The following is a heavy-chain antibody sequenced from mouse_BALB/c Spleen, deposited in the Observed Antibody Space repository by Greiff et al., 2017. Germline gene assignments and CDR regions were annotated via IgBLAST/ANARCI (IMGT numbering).Heavy chain of an antibody. Sequence: DVKLVESGPGLVKPSQSLSLTCSVTGYSITSGYYWNWIRQFPGNKLEWMGYISYEGSNNYNPSLKNRISITRDTSKNQFFLKLNSVTTEDTATYYCALLLRPFDYWGQGTTLTVSS. CDR2: ISYEGSN. D-gene: IGHD1-1*01. CDR3: ALLLRPFDY. J-gene: IGHJ2*01. CDR1: GYSITSGYY. V-gene: IGHV3-6*02.